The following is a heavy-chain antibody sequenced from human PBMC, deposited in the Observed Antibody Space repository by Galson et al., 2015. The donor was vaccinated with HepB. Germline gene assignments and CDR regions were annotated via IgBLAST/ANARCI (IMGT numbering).Heavy chain of an antibody. CDR1: GFIFSNYV. CDR2: IDGNGERT. D-gene: IGHD1-26*01. Sequence: SLRLSCAASGFIFSNYVMNWVRQAPGKGLEWVSLIDGNGERTHYADSVKGRFTISRDNSKDTLYLQMSSLRAEDTAIYYCAKVCGSYYSSPYHFDYWGQGTLVTVSS. CDR3: AKVCGSYYSSPYHFDY. J-gene: IGHJ4*02. V-gene: IGHV3-23*01.